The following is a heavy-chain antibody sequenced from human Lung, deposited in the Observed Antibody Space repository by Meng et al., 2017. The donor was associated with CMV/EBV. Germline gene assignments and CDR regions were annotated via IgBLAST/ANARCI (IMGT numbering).Heavy chain of an antibody. CDR3: ARDVSPRSSAYFAIYYFYALDV. Sequence: SCAASGFTFSSYSMNWVRQAPGKGPEWVSSISSSGTYIYYADSVKGRFTISRDNAQNSLYLQMNSLRAEDTAVYYCARDVSPRSSAYFAIYYFYALDVXGQGXTVTVSS. V-gene: IGHV3-21*01. D-gene: IGHD2-21*01. CDR1: GFTFSSYS. CDR2: ISSSGTYI. J-gene: IGHJ6*02.